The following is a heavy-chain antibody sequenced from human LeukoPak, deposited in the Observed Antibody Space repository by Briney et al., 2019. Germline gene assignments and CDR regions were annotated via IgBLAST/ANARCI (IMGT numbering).Heavy chain of an antibody. CDR2: IYHSGST. CDR1: GYSISRGYD. D-gene: IGHD6-6*01. V-gene: IGHV4-38-2*02. CDR3: ARDSHGYSSSSHLGY. J-gene: IGHJ4*02. Sequence: ETLSLTCTVSGYSISRGYDWGRTWHPPGTGLEWIGSIYHSGSTYYNPSLKSRVTISVDPSENQFSLKLSSVTAADTAVYYCARDSHGYSSSSHLGYWGQGTLVTVSS.